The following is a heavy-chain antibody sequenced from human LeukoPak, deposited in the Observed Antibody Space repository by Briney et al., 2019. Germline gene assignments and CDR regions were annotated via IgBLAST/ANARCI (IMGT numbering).Heavy chain of an antibody. CDR2: INHSGRT. V-gene: IGHV4-34*01. CDR1: GGSFSDYY. Sequence: SETLSLTCVVYGGSFSDYYWSWIRQSPGKGLEWIGEINHSGRTNYNPSFESRVTMSVDTSKNQFSLRLISVTAADTAVYYCARGGPRIRCFDPWGLGTLVTVS. CDR3: ARGGPRIRCFDP. J-gene: IGHJ5*02.